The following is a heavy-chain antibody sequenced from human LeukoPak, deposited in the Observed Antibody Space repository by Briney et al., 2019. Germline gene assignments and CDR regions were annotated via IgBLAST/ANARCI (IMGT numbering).Heavy chain of an antibody. CDR1: GFTFDDYA. CDR2: ISWNSGRI. J-gene: IGHJ6*03. CDR3: ARDVLLWFGESTGRPGYMDV. D-gene: IGHD3-10*01. Sequence: GRSLRLSCAASGFTFDDYAMHWVRQAPGKGLEWVSGISWNSGRIGYADSVKGRFTISRDNAKNSLYLQMNSLRAEDTAVYYCARDVLLWFGESTGRPGYMDVWGKGTTVTISS. V-gene: IGHV3-9*01.